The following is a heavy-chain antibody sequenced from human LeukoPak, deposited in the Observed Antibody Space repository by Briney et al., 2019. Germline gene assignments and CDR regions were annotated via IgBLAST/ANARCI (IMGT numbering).Heavy chain of an antibody. CDR1: GFTFGDYA. V-gene: IGHV3-49*04. CDR2: IRSKAYGGTT. J-gene: IGHJ5*02. D-gene: IGHD2-15*01. Sequence: GGSLRDSCTASGFTFGDYAMSWVRQAPGKGLEWVGFIRSKAYGGTTEYAASVKGRFTISRDDSKSIAYLQMNSLKTEDTAVYYCTSQPIVVVVTATHPPWGQGTLVTVSS. CDR3: TSQPIVVVVTATHPP.